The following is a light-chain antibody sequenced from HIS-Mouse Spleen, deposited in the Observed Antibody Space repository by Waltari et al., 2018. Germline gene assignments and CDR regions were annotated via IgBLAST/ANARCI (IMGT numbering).Light chain of an antibody. CDR3: QQLNSYPPT. Sequence: DIQLTQSPSFLSASVGYRVTITCRASQGISSYLAWYQQKPGKAPKLLIYVAFTLQSGVPSRFSGSGSGTEFTLTISSLQPEDFATYYCQQLNSYPPTFGQGTKVEIK. CDR1: QGISSY. V-gene: IGKV1-9*01. J-gene: IGKJ1*01. CDR2: VAF.